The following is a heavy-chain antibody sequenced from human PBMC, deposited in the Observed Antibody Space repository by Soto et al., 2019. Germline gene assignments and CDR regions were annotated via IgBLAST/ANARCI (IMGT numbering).Heavy chain of an antibody. CDR2: ISSSSSYI. V-gene: IGHV3-21*01. J-gene: IGHJ6*02. Sequence: PGGSLRLSCAASGFPFSSYSMNWVRQAPGKGLEWVSSISSSSSYIYYADSVKGRFTISRDNAKNSLYLQMNSLRAEDTAVYYCARDPETTVTQRGVYYYGMDVWGQGTTVTVSS. D-gene: IGHD4-17*01. CDR3: ARDPETTVTQRGVYYYGMDV. CDR1: GFPFSSYS.